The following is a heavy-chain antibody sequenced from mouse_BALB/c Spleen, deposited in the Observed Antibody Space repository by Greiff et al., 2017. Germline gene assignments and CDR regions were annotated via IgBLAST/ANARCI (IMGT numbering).Heavy chain of an antibody. V-gene: IGHV1-14*01. Sequence: VQLQQSGPELVKPGASVKMSCKASGYTFTSYVMHWVKQKPGQGLEWIGYINPYNDGTKYNEKFKGKATLTSDKSSSTAYMELSSLTSEDSAVYYCARLIITTVGYFDYWGQGTTLTVSS. CDR1: GYTFTSYV. CDR3: ARLIITTVGYFDY. CDR2: INPYNDGT. D-gene: IGHD1-1*01. J-gene: IGHJ2*01.